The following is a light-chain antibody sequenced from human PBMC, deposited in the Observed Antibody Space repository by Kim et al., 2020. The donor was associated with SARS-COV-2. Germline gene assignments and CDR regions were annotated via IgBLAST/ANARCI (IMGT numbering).Light chain of an antibody. CDR1: QTVLYSSNNKNE. V-gene: IGKV4-1*01. CDR2: WAS. J-gene: IGKJ1*01. CDR3: QQYYSSPRT. Sequence: DIVMTQSPDSLAVSLGERATINCKSSQTVLYSSNNKNELAWYQQKPGQPPKLLIYWASTRESGVPDRFSGSGSGTDFTLTISSLQAEDVAVYYCQQYYSSPRTFGQGTKVDIK.